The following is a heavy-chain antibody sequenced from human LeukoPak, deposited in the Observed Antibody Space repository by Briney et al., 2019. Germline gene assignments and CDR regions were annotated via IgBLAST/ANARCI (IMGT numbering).Heavy chain of an antibody. CDR3: ARDYSGYDRSSPDV. CDR2: ISYEGSRQ. D-gene: IGHD5-12*01. J-gene: IGHJ6*02. V-gene: IGHV3-30-3*01. CDR1: GFTFSSYA. Sequence: GGSLRLSCAASGFTFSSYAMSWVRQAPGKGLEWVAVISYEGSRQVYADSVKGRFSISRDNSKNTLYLQMNCLRAEDTAVYYCARDYSGYDRSSPDVWGQGTTVTVSS.